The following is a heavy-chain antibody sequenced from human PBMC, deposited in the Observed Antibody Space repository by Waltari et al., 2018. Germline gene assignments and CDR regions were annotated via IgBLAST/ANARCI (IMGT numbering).Heavy chain of an antibody. V-gene: IGHV1-69*08. J-gene: IGHJ2*01. CDR3: ARGMVIAIDWYFDL. CDR2: IIPIVGTE. Sequence: QVQLVQSGAEVKKPGSSVKVSCKASGGTFSSYAISWVRQAPGQGLEWMGRIIPIVGTENYAQKFQGRVTITADKSTSTAYMELSSLRSEDTAVYYCARGMVIAIDWYFDLWGRGTLVTVSS. D-gene: IGHD2-21*01. CDR1: GGTFSSYA.